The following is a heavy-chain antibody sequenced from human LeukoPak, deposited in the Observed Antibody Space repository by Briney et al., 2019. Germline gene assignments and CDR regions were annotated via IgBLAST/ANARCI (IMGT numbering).Heavy chain of an antibody. CDR3: AKDYPTYYYDSSGLEYFQH. CDR2: ISGSGGST. Sequence: GGSLRLSCAASGFTFSSYAMSWVRQAPGKGLEWVSAISGSGGSTYYADSVKGRFTISRDNSKNTLYLQMNSLRAEDTAVYYCAKDYPTYYYDSSGLEYFQHWGQGTLVTVSS. CDR1: GFTFSSYA. V-gene: IGHV3-23*01. J-gene: IGHJ1*01. D-gene: IGHD3-22*01.